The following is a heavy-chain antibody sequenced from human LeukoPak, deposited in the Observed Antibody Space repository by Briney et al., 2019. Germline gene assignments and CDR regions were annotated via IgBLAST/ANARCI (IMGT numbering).Heavy chain of an antibody. D-gene: IGHD2-21*02. Sequence: GRSLRLSCAASGFTFDDYAMHWVRQAPGKGLEWVSGISWNSGRIGYADSVKGRFTISRDNAKNSLYLQMNSLRAEDTAVYYCAKDMSGGDCPDYWGQGTLVTVSS. CDR2: ISWNSGRI. CDR1: GFTFDDYA. CDR3: AKDMSGGDCPDY. V-gene: IGHV3-9*01. J-gene: IGHJ4*02.